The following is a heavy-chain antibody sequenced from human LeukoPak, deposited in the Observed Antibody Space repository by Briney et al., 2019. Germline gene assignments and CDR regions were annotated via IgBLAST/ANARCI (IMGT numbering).Heavy chain of an antibody. CDR1: GGSISSGGYY. CDR2: IYYSGST. J-gene: IGHJ5*02. Sequence: PSQTLSLTCTVSGGSISSGGYYWSWIRQHPGKGLEWIGYIYYSGSTYYNPSLKSRVTISVDTSKNQFSLKLSSVTAADTAVYYCARGLGSLYSWFDPWGQGTLVTVSS. V-gene: IGHV4-31*03. CDR3: ARGLGSLYSWFDP.